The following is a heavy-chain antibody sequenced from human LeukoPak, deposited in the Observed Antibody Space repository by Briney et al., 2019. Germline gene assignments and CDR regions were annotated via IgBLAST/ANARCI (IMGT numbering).Heavy chain of an antibody. V-gene: IGHV4-59*01. CDR1: GGSISTYC. Sequence: SETLSLTCTVSGGSISTYCWSWIRQPLGKGLEWIGYIYYSGSTNYNPSLKSRVTISVDTSKNQFSLKLSSVTAADTAVYYCARARRIAAAGKGFDYWGQGTLVTVSS. D-gene: IGHD6-13*01. J-gene: IGHJ4*02. CDR2: IYYSGST. CDR3: ARARRIAAAGKGFDY.